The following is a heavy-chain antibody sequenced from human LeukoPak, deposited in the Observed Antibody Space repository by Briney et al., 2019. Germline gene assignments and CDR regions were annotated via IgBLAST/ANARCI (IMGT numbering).Heavy chain of an antibody. CDR1: GGSISSSSYY. Sequence: SETLSLTCTVSGGSISSSSYYWGWIRQPPGKGLEWIGSIYYSGSTYYNPSLKSRVTISVDTSKNQFSLKLSSVTAADTAVYYCARGGNDFWSGYSVNYYMDVWGKGTTVTVSS. CDR3: ARGGNDFWSGYSVNYYMDV. CDR2: IYYSGST. V-gene: IGHV4-39*07. D-gene: IGHD3-3*01. J-gene: IGHJ6*03.